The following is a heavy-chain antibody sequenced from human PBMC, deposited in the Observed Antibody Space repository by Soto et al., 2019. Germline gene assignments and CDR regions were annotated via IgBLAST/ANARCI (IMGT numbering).Heavy chain of an antibody. D-gene: IGHD3-3*01. CDR2: IYYSGST. CDR3: ARQYYDFWSGYYSSLTYYYYYGMDV. Sequence: SETLSLTCTVSGGSISSSSYYWGWIRQPPGKGLEGSGSIYYSGSTYYNPFLNSRITISVDTSKNQFSLKLSSVTAADTAVYYCARQYYDFWSGYYSSLTYYYYYGMDVWGQGTTVTVSS. V-gene: IGHV4-39*01. CDR1: GGSISSSSYY. J-gene: IGHJ6*02.